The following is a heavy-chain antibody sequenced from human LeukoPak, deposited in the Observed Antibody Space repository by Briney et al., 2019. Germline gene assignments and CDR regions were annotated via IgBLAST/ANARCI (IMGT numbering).Heavy chain of an antibody. CDR1: GFTFDDYA. J-gene: IGHJ4*02. CDR2: INWNSGSI. D-gene: IGHD1-26*01. Sequence: PGRSLRLSCAASGFTFDDYAMHWVRQAPGKGLEWVSGINWNSGSIGYADSVKGRFTISRDNAKNSLYLQMNSLRAKDTALYYCAKDMGWELKGGVYWGQGTLVTVSS. CDR3: AKDMGWELKGGVY. V-gene: IGHV3-9*01.